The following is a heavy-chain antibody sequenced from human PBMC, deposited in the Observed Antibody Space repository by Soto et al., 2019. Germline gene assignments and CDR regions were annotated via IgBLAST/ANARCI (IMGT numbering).Heavy chain of an antibody. CDR3: ARGYYDSSSYYPTYFDY. CDR2: IYSGGST. J-gene: IGHJ4*02. V-gene: IGHV3-66*01. D-gene: IGHD3-22*01. CDR1: GFTVSSNY. Sequence: GGSLRLSCAASGFTVSSNYMSWVRQAPGKGLEWVSVIYSGGSTFYADSVKGRFTISRDNSKNTLYLQMNSLRAEDTAVYYCARGYYDSSSYYPTYFDYWGQGTLVTVSS.